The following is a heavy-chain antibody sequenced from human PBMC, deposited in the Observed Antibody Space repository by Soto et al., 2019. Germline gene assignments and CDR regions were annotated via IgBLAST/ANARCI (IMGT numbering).Heavy chain of an antibody. V-gene: IGHV1-46*01. D-gene: IGHD1-20*01. Sequence: ASVKVSCKASGYTFTSYYMHWVRQAPGQGLEWMGIINPSGGSTSYAQKFQGRVTMTRDTSTSTVYMELSSLRSEDTAVYYCARANTYNWNDAANGRSGVWFDPWGQGTLVTVSS. CDR3: ARANTYNWNDAANGRSGVWFDP. CDR1: GYTFTSYY. CDR2: INPSGGST. J-gene: IGHJ5*02.